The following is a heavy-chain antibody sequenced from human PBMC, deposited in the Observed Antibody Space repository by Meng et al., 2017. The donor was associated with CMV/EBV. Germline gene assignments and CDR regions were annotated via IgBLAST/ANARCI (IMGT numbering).Heavy chain of an antibody. V-gene: IGHV1-18*01. CDR2: ISGDYGNT. J-gene: IGHJ4*02. CDR3: ARDRCNTISCYSDY. D-gene: IGHD2/OR15-2a*01. Sequence: ASVKVSCKTSGYTFTSYGINWVRQAPGQGLEWMGWISGDYGNTNYAQKLQGRLTMTTDTSTSTAYMELRSLRSDDTAVYYCARDRCNTISCYSDYWGQGTLVTFSS. CDR1: GYTFTSYG.